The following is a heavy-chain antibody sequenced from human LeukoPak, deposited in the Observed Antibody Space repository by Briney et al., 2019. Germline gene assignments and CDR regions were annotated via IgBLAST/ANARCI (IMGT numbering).Heavy chain of an antibody. CDR2: ISSSSSYI. V-gene: IGHV3-21*01. CDR1: GFTFSSYS. J-gene: IGHJ4*02. Sequence: WGSLRLSCAASGFTFSSYSMNWVRQAPGKGLEWVSSISSSSSYIYYADSVKGRFTISRDNAKNSLYLQMNSLRAEDTAVYYCARVPSPYYFDYWGQGTLVTVSS. CDR3: ARVPSPYYFDY.